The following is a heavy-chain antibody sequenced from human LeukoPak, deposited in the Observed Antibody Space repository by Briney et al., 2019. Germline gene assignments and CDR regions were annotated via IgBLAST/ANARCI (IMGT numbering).Heavy chain of an antibody. CDR1: GYTFTDHF. CDR2: INPNSGAE. V-gene: IGHV1-2*02. J-gene: IGHJ3*02. Sequence: ASVKVSCKASGYTFTDHFMHWVRQAPGQGLEWMGWINPNSGAEKNAQRFQGRVTMTRDTSITTAYMELSRLRSDNTAVYYCARQSSYSTGWYGFDIWGQGTMVTVSS. D-gene: IGHD6-19*01. CDR3: ARQSSYSTGWYGFDI.